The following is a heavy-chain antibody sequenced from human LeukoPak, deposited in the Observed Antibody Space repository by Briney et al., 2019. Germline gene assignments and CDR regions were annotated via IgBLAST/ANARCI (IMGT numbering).Heavy chain of an antibody. CDR1: GGSISSYY. CDR3: ARVSAGYYDSSLPTDAFDI. J-gene: IGHJ3*02. CDR2: IYYSGST. D-gene: IGHD3-22*01. Sequence: KPSETLSLTCTVSGGSISSYYWSWIRQPPGKGLEWIGYIYYSGSTNYNPSLKSRVTISVDTSKNQFSLKLSSVTAADTAVYYCARVSAGYYDSSLPTDAFDIWGQGTMVTVSS. V-gene: IGHV4-59*01.